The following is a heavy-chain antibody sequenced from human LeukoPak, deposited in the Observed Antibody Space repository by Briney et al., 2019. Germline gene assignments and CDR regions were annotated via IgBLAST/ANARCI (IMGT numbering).Heavy chain of an antibody. CDR1: GYTFTGYY. V-gene: IGHV1-2*02. Sequence: GASVKVSCKASGYTFTGYYMHWVRQAPGQGLEWMGWINPNSGGTNYAQKFQGRVTMTRDTSISTAYMEVSRLRSDDTAVYYCARGRESYGLGSGWGNWFDPWGQGTLVTVSS. CDR3: ARGRESYGLGSGWGNWFDP. D-gene: IGHD6-19*01. CDR2: INPNSGGT. J-gene: IGHJ5*02.